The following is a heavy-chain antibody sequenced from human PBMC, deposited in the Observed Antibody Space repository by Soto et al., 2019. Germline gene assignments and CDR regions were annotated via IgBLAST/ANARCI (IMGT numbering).Heavy chain of an antibody. J-gene: IGHJ4*02. CDR1: GFTFSTSG. CDR3: ARGNQLLYGEGPFDY. V-gene: IGHV3-33*01. D-gene: IGHD2-2*02. Sequence: QVHLVESGGGVVQPGRSLRLSCAASGFTFSTSGMHWVRQAPGKGLEWVALIWHDGTTTYNTDSVKGRLTISRDNFKSTLYLQMNSLRAEDTAVYYCARGNQLLYGEGPFDYWGQGTLVTVSS. CDR2: IWHDGTTT.